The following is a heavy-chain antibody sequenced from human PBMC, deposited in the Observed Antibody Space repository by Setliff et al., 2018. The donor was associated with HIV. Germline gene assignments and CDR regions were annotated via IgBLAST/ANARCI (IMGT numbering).Heavy chain of an antibody. D-gene: IGHD3-22*01. Sequence: ASVKVSCKAAGGTFSSYGISWVRQAPGQGLEWMGGIIPILGIANYAQKFQGRVTITADESTSTAYMELRSLRSEGTAVYYCARQYYDSSGFDLDPYYFDYWGQGTLVTVSS. CDR1: GGTFSSYG. CDR2: IIPILGIA. J-gene: IGHJ4*01. CDR3: ARQYYDSSGFDLDPYYFDY. V-gene: IGHV1-69*10.